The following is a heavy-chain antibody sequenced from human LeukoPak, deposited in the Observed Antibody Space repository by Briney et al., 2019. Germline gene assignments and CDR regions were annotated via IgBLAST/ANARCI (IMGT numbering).Heavy chain of an antibody. CDR3: ARAPVYDSSGYYYY. CDR2: IIPIFGTA. D-gene: IGHD3-22*01. Sequence: SVKVSCKASGGTFISFAISWLRQAPGQGLEWMGGIIPIFGTANYTQKFQGRVTITADESTSTAYMELSSLRSEDTAMYYCARAPVYDSSGYYYYWGQGTQVTVSS. V-gene: IGHV1-69*13. CDR1: GGTFISFA. J-gene: IGHJ4*02.